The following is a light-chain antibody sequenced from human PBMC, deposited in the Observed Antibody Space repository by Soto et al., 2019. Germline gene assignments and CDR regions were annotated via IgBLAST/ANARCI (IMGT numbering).Light chain of an antibody. J-gene: IGKJ2*01. CDR1: QSIIAY. V-gene: IGKV1-39*01. CDR2: GAS. Sequence: DLQMTQSPSSLSASVGDRVTITCRANQSIIAYFNWYQQKPGKAPGLLIYGASSLRRGVPSRFSGSGSGTDFTLTISSLQPEDFATYYCQQSYTTPYTFGQGTRLEI. CDR3: QQSYTTPYT.